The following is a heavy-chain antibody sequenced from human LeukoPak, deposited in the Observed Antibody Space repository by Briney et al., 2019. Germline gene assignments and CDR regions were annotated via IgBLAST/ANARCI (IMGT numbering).Heavy chain of an antibody. CDR2: IYSGSNT. V-gene: IGHV3-53*01. CDR3: VRGGYCSAGSCPNWFDP. CDR1: GLTVSSNY. D-gene: IGHD2-15*01. Sequence: GGSLRLSCAASGLTVSSNYMSWVRQAPGKGLEWVSIIYSGSNTYYADSVKGRFTISRDNSKNTVYLQMNSLRAEDTAVYYCVRGGYCSAGSCPNWFDPWGQGTLVTVSS. J-gene: IGHJ5*02.